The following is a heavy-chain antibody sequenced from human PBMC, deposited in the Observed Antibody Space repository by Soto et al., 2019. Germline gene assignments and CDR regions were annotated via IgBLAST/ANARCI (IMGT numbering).Heavy chain of an antibody. D-gene: IGHD5-12*01. CDR1: GGSISTFY. J-gene: IGHJ4*02. CDR2: IFSSGST. V-gene: IGHV4-4*07. Sequence: SETLSLTCTVSGGSISTFYWSWGRQPAGKGLEWIGRIFSSGSTSFNPSLESRVAMSVDTSKNHFSLNLSSVTAADMAVYYCAREGSYSAYNFAHGIQLWSFDFWGQGALVTVSS. CDR3: AREGSYSAYNFAHGIQLWSFDF.